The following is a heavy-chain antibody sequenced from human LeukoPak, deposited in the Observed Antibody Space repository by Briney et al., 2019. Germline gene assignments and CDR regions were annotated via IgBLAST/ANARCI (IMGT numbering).Heavy chain of an antibody. D-gene: IGHD5-24*01. CDR3: AKGSDGYNSWYFDY. CDR1: GFTFSEYA. Sequence: GGSLRRSCAASGFTFSEYAMSWVRQAPGKGLEWVSNISGNGGTTHYGDPVKGRFTISRDNSKNMHFLQMNSLRAEDAAVYYCAKGSDGYNSWYFDYWGQGILVTVSS. V-gene: IGHV3-23*01. CDR2: ISGNGGTT. J-gene: IGHJ4*02.